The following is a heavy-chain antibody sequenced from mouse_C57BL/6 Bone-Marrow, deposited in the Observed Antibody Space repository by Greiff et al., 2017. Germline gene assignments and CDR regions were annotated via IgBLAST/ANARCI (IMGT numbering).Heavy chain of an antibody. V-gene: IGHV5-4*01. CDR2: ISDGGSYT. CDR3: ARDRVIYDGYYDYFGY. D-gene: IGHD2-3*01. J-gene: IGHJ2*01. Sequence: EVKLVESGGGLVKPGGSLKLSCAASGFTFSSYAMSWVRQTPEKRLEWVATISDGGSYTYYPDNVKGRFPISRDNAKNHLYLQMSHLKSEDTAMYYCARDRVIYDGYYDYFGYWGQGTTLTVSS. CDR1: GFTFSSYA.